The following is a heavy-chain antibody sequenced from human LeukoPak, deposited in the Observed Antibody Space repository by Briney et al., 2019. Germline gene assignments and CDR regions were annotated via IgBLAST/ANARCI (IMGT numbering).Heavy chain of an antibody. V-gene: IGHV4-34*01. CDR1: GGSFSAYY. D-gene: IGHD1-1*01. J-gene: IGHJ4*03. Sequence: SETLSLTCAVYGGSFSAYYWSWIRQSPGKGLEWIAEINHRGDTNYNPSVKSRVSISVDTSKNQFSLKVTSLTAADTAVYYCARGPTISETGYFDYWGQGTLVIVSS. CDR2: INHRGDT. CDR3: ARGPTISETGYFDY.